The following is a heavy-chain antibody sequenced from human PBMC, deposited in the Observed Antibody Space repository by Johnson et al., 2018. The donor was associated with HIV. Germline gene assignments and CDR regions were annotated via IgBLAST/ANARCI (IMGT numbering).Heavy chain of an antibody. D-gene: IGHD3-22*01. CDR1: GFTFDVYD. CDR2: ITWNGGST. J-gene: IGHJ3*02. CDR3: ARDTTMIVVSDAFDI. V-gene: IGHV3-9*01. Sequence: VQLVESGGGLLQPGRSLRLSCAASGFTFDVYDMHWVRQAPGKGLEWVSGITWNGGSTGYADSVKGRFTISRDNAKNSLYLQMNSLRAEDTALYYCARDTTMIVVSDAFDIWGQGTMVTVSS.